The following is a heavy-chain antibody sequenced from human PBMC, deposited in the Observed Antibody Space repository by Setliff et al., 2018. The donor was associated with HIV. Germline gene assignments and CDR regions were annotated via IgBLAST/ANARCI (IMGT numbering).Heavy chain of an antibody. CDR1: GFTVSTYY. V-gene: IGHV3-66*02. Sequence: GGSLRLSCAASGFTVSTYYMSWVRQAPGKGLEWVSTIYSDGSTYLADSVNGRFTLSRDISENALYLQIDSLRPEDTAVYYCARGGIGAHAIDLPNYWGQGTLVTVSS. CDR3: ARGGIGAHAIDLPNY. CDR2: IYSDGST. J-gene: IGHJ4*02. D-gene: IGHD2-15*01.